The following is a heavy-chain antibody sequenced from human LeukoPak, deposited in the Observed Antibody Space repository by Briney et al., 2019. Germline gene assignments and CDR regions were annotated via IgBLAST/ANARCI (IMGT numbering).Heavy chain of an antibody. V-gene: IGHV4-59*08. CDR2: IYYSGST. CDR1: GGSISSYY. CDR3: ARDYDILTGSDY. J-gene: IGHJ4*02. D-gene: IGHD3-9*01. Sequence: SETLSLTCTVSGGSISSYYWSWIRQPPGKGLEWIGYIYYSGSTNYNPSLKSRVTISVDTSKNQFSLKLSSVTAADTAVYYCARDYDILTGSDYWGQGTLVTVSS.